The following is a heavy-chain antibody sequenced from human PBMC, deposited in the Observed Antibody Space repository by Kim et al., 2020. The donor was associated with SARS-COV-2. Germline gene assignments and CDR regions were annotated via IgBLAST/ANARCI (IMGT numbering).Heavy chain of an antibody. CDR3: AKDMRYYDSSGYSPPYYY. D-gene: IGHD3-22*01. Sequence: LSLTCAASGFTFDDYAMHWVRQAPGKGLEWVSGISWNSGSIGYADSVKGRFTISRDNAKNSLYLQMNSLRAEDTALYYCAKDMRYYDSSGYSPPYYY. CDR2: ISWNSGSI. CDR1: GFTFDDYA. V-gene: IGHV3-9*01. J-gene: IGHJ6*01.